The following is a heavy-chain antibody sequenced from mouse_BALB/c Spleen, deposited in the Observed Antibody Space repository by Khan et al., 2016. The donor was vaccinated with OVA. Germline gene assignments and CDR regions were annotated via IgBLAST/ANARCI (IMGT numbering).Heavy chain of an antibody. V-gene: IGHV1-7*01. Sequence: QVQLQQSGAELAKPGASVKMSCKASGYTFINYCILWVKQRPGQGLEWIGYINPTNGDTEYNQNFKDKATLTADTSSRTSYMQLSSLTSEDSAVYYCARRGLGRDVSYWGQGTTRTVSS. J-gene: IGHJ2*01. CDR1: GYTFINYC. CDR2: INPTNGDT. CDR3: ARRGLGRDVSY. D-gene: IGHD4-1*01.